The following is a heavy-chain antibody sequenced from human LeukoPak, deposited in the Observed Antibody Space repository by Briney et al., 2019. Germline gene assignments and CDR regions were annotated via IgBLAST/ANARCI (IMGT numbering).Heavy chain of an antibody. V-gene: IGHV3-7*01. CDR3: ARKFSGSYSMIDY. CDR1: GFTFSSYW. CDR2: IKQDGSEK. J-gene: IGHJ4*02. D-gene: IGHD1-26*01. Sequence: PGGSLRLSCAASGFTFSSYWMSWVRQAPGKGLEWVANIKQDGSEKYYVDSVKGRFTISRDNAKNSLYLQMNSLRAEDTAVYYCARKFSGSYSMIDYWGQGTLVTVSS.